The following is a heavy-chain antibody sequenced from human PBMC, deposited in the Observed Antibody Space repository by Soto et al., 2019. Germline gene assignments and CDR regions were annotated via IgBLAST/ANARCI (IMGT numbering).Heavy chain of an antibody. CDR1: GGSISSGGYY. Sequence: QVQLQESGPGLVKPPQTLSLTCNVSGGSISSGGYYWTWIRQRPGKGLEWIGYIFHGGSTYYNPSLKSRVTISVDTSKNQFPLKLTSVTAADTAMYYCARAGYCTSSSCYLFEYWGQGTLVTVSS. V-gene: IGHV4-31*03. CDR2: IFHGGST. J-gene: IGHJ4*02. CDR3: ARAGYCTSSSCYLFEY. D-gene: IGHD2-2*03.